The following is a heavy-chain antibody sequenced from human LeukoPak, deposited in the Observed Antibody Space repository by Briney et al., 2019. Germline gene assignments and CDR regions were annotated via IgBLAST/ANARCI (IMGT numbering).Heavy chain of an antibody. CDR1: GFTFSTYN. D-gene: IGHD1-26*01. CDR2: ISISSRTI. V-gene: IGHV3-48*04. J-gene: IGHJ4*02. Sequence: GGSLRLSCAASGFTFSTYNMNWVRQAPGKGLEWVSYISISSRTIYYADSVKGRFTISRDNAKNSLYLQMNSLRAEDTAVYYCARASSGSYAEDFDYWGQGTLVTVSS. CDR3: ARASSGSYAEDFDY.